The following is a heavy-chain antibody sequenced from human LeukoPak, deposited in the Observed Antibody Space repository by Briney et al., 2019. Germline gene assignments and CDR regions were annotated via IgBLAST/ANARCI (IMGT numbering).Heavy chain of an antibody. Sequence: GGSLRLSCAASGFTFSSYAMSWVRQAPGKGLEWVSAIIGSGGSTHYADSVKGRFTISRDNSKNTLYLQMNSLRAEDTVVYYCAKGSGWCDYWGQGTLVTVSS. CDR1: GFTFSSYA. V-gene: IGHV3-23*01. CDR2: IIGSGGST. CDR3: AKGSGWCDY. J-gene: IGHJ4*02. D-gene: IGHD6-19*01.